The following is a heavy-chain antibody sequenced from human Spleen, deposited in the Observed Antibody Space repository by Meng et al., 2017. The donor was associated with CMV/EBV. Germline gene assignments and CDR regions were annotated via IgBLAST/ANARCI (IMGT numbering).Heavy chain of an antibody. J-gene: IGHJ4*02. CDR3: AKTGGYSTAVWYFDY. CDR1: GFTVSLNY. CDR2: IYRGGNT. V-gene: IGHV3-53*01. Sequence: GGSLRLSCAGSGFTVSLNYMTWVRQAPGKGLEWVSFIYRGGNTYYADSVKGRFTISRYNSKNTLYLQMNSLRADDTAVYYCAKTGGYSTAVWYFDYWGQGTLVTVSS. D-gene: IGHD5-18*01.